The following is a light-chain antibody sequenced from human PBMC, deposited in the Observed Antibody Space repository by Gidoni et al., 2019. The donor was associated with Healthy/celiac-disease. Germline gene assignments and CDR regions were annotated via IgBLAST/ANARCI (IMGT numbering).Light chain of an antibody. CDR1: SSYVGGYNY. CDR2: EVS. CDR3: SSYTSSRYV. J-gene: IGLJ1*01. Sequence: QSALTQPASVSGSPGQSITISCTGTSSYVGGYNYVSWYQQHPGKAPKLMIYEVSNRPSGVSNRFSGSKSGNTASLTISGLQAEDEADYYCSSYTSSRYVFGTGTKVTVL. V-gene: IGLV2-14*01.